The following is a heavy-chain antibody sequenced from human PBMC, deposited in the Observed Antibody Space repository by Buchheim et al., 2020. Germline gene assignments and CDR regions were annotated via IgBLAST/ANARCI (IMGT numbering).Heavy chain of an antibody. J-gene: IGHJ4*02. CDR1: GDSITSRSSY. CDR3: ARAATVALLPGLLEY. V-gene: IGHV4-39*01. Sequence: QLQLQESGPGLVRPSETLSLTCSVSGDSITSRSSYWAWIRQAPGKGLEWIGTVYYSGSTYSNPSLKSRFTVSVATSKNQFSLKLSSVTAADTAVYYCARAATVALLPGLLEYWGLGTL. D-gene: IGHD4-11*01. CDR2: VYYSGST.